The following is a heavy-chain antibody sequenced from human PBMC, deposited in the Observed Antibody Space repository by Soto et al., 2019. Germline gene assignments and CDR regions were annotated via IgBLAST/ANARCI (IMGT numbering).Heavy chain of an antibody. CDR3: ARDQSWHDLVWWFDP. CDR2: IIPIFATT. J-gene: IGHJ5*02. V-gene: IGHV1-69*13. D-gene: IGHD1-1*01. CDR1: GGTFSSYV. Sequence: SVKVSCKASGGTFSSYVISWVRQAPGQGLEWVGGIIPIFATTKYAQRFQDRVTITADESTSTAYMALSSLTSEDTAVYYCARDQSWHDLVWWFDPWGQGTLVTVSS.